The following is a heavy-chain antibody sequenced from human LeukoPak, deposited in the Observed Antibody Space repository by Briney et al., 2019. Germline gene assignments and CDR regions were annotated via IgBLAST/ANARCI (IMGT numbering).Heavy chain of an antibody. CDR3: ARDHGANDWFTMVRGAPTT. CDR1: GFTFDDYA. V-gene: IGHV3-9*01. J-gene: IGHJ5*02. Sequence: PGRSLRLSCAASGFTFDDYAMHWVRQAPGKGLEWVSGISWNSGSIGYADSVKGRFTISRDNAKNSLYLQMNSLRAEDTAVYYCARDHGANDWFTMVRGAPTTWGQGTLVTVSS. D-gene: IGHD3-10*01. CDR2: ISWNSGSI.